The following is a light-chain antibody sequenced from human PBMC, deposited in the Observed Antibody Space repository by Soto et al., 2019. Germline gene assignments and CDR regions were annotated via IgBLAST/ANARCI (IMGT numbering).Light chain of an antibody. CDR2: GAS. V-gene: IGKV3-20*01. CDR3: QQYGSSTMYT. Sequence: EIVLTQSPGTLSLSPGERATLSCRASQSVSSSYLAWYQQKPGQAPRLLIYGASSRATGIPDRFSGSGSGTDFTHTISRLEPEDFAVYYCQQYGSSTMYTFGQGTKLEIK. CDR1: QSVSSSY. J-gene: IGKJ2*01.